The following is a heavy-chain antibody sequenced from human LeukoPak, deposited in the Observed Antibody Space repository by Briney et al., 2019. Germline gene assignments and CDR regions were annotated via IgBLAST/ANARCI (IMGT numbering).Heavy chain of an antibody. CDR2: INHSGST. V-gene: IGHV4-34*01. CDR1: GGSFSGYY. CDR3: ARADYDFWSLDY. J-gene: IGHJ4*02. D-gene: IGHD3-3*01. Sequence: SETLSLTCAVYGGSFSGYYWSWIRQPPGKGLEWIGEINHSGSTNYNPSLKSRVTISVDTSKNQFSLKLSSVTAADTAVYYCARADYDFWSLDYWGQGTLVTVSS.